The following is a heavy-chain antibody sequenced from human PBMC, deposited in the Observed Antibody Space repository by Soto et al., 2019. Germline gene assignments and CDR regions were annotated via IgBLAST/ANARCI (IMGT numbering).Heavy chain of an antibody. J-gene: IGHJ6*02. CDR2: IIPIFGTA. V-gene: IGHV1-69*13. Sequence: SVKVSCKASGGTFSSYAISWVRQAPGQGLEWMGGIIPIFGTANYAKKFQGRVTITADESTSTAYMELSSLRSEDTAVYYCAKDRGTSIDVHRYFHYYGMDVWGQGTTVTVSS. D-gene: IGHD2-2*01. CDR1: GGTFSSYA. CDR3: AKDRGTSIDVHRYFHYYGMDV.